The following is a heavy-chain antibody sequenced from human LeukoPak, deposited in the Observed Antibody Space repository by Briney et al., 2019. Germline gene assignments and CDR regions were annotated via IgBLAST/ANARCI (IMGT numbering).Heavy chain of an antibody. D-gene: IGHD2-2*01. J-gene: IGHJ4*02. V-gene: IGHV4-38-2*01. CDR3: ARTTTPSSTSCPGQ. CDR2: IYHSGST. Sequence: SETLSLTCAVSGYSISSGYYWGWIRQPPGKGLEWIGSIYHSGSTYYNPPLKSRVTISVDTSKNQFSLKLSSVTAADTAVYYCARTTTPSSTSCPGQWGQGTLVTVSS. CDR1: GYSISSGYY.